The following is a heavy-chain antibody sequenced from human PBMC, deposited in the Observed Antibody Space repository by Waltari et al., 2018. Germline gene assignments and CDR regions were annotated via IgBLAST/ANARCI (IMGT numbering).Heavy chain of an antibody. Sequence: QLVESGGGLFRPGGSLRPSGAAPGLTRSFYSMNWVRQAPGRGLEWLSVIGSSGSHVYYADSVKGRFTISRDNANNSLFLQMNTLRAEDTAVYYCTKDRGGDFDIWGQGTMVTVSS. CDR2: IGSSGSHV. V-gene: IGHV3-21*06. J-gene: IGHJ3*02. D-gene: IGHD2-21*02. CDR1: GLTRSFYS. CDR3: TKDRGGDFDI.